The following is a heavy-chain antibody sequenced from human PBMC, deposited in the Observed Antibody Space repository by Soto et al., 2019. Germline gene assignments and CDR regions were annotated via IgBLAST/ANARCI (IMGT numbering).Heavy chain of an antibody. V-gene: IGHV1-69*08. CDR3: ARDRGGITGTTPYDY. J-gene: IGHJ4*02. CDR2: IIPILGIA. CDR1: GGTFSSYT. Sequence: QVQLVQSGAEVKKPGSSVKVSCKASGGTFSSYTISWVRQAPGQGLEWMGRIIPILGIANYAQNFQGRVTITADKSTSTAYMELSSLRSEDTAVYYCARDRGGITGTTPYDYWGQGTLVTVAS. D-gene: IGHD1-7*01.